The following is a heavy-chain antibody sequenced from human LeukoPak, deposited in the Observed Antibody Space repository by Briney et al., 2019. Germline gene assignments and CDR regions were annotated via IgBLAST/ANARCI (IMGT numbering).Heavy chain of an antibody. J-gene: IGHJ4*02. CDR1: GFTFSSYS. D-gene: IGHD5-24*01. CDR2: ISSSSYI. CDR3: ARETRLRWTDY. V-gene: IGHV3-21*01. Sequence: GGSLRLSCAASGFTFSSYSMNWVRQAPGKGLEWVSSISSSSYIYYADSVKGRFTISRDNAKNSLYLQMNSLRAEDTAVYYCARETRLRWTDYWGQGTLVTVSS.